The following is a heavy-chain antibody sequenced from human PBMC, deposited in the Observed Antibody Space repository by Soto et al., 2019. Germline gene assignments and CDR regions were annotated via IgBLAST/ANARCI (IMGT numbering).Heavy chain of an antibody. Sequence: PGGSLRLSCAASGFSFSKFAMIWVRQAPGKGQEWVSGITGSGGTIEYAASVKGRFTISRDNSKNTVYLQMNSLRAEDTALYFCAKDAAPGDALWLVDDWGQGTMVTVSS. CDR2: ITGSGGTI. D-gene: IGHD2-21*02. CDR1: GFSFSKFA. CDR3: AKDAAPGDALWLVDD. V-gene: IGHV3-23*01. J-gene: IGHJ4*02.